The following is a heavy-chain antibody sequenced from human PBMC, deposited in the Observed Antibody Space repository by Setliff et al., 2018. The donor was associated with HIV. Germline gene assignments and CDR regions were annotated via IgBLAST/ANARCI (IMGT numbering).Heavy chain of an antibody. CDR2: ISSKRTSI. CDR3: ARGPTTVTNYYYYYMDV. Sequence: PGGSLRLSCAASGFTFSDYYMSWIRQAPGKGLEWISYISSKRTSIYYADSVKGRFTISRDNDRNSLYLQMNGLRAEDTAVYYCARGPTTVTNYYYYYMDVWGKGTTVTVSS. CDR1: GFTFSDYY. V-gene: IGHV3-11*04. D-gene: IGHD4-17*01. J-gene: IGHJ6*03.